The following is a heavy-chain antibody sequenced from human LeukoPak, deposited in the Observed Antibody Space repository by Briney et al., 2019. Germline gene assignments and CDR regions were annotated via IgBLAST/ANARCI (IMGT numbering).Heavy chain of an antibody. CDR2: ISYSGSI. J-gene: IGHJ4*02. CDR1: GGSISSGDYY. CDR3: ARASGSGSLALDY. Sequence: SETLSLTCTVSGGSISSGDYYWSWVRQPPGKGLEWIGYISYSGSIYYNPSLKSRLTISLDTSKNQFSLELSSVTAAGTAVYSCARASGSGSLALDYWGQGTLVTVSS. D-gene: IGHD3-10*01. V-gene: IGHV4-30-4*01.